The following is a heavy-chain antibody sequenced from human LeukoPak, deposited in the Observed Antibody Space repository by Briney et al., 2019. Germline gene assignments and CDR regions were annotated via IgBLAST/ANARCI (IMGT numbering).Heavy chain of an antibody. CDR3: ARAPDPNFYDRSGFDY. CDR2: IHYSGST. V-gene: IGHV4-31*03. Sequence: SQTLSLTCTVSGGSISRGAYYWSWIRQHPGKGLEWIRYIHYSGSTYYNPSLKSRVTISVDTSKNQFSLNLSSVTAADTAVYYCARAPDPNFYDRSGFDYWGQGTLITVSS. CDR1: GGSISRGAYY. D-gene: IGHD3-22*01. J-gene: IGHJ4*02.